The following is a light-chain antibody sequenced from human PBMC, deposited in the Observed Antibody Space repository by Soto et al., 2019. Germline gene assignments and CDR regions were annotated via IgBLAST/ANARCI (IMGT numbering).Light chain of an antibody. CDR1: QSVSSSH. V-gene: IGKV3-20*01. J-gene: IGKJ5*01. CDR3: KQYGYSPIT. Sequence: EIVLAQSPGTLSLSPGERATPSSTATQSVSSSHLAWYQHKPGQAPRLLIYAASSRATGSPDRFSGGGSGTDFTLTISRLEPEDFAVYYCKQYGYSPITFGQGTRLEIK. CDR2: AAS.